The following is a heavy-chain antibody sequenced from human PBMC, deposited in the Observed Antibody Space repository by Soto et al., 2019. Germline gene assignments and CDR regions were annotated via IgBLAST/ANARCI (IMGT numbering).Heavy chain of an antibody. Sequence: SGGSLRLSCAASGFTFSSYAMSWVRQAPGKGLEWVSSISGGGGSTYYADSVEGRFTISRDNSKNTLYLQVNSLRAEDTAVYYCAKFDGYNGNFDYWGQGTLVTVSS. V-gene: IGHV3-23*01. CDR1: GFTFSSYA. CDR2: ISGGGGST. J-gene: IGHJ4*02. CDR3: AKFDGYNGNFDY. D-gene: IGHD5-12*01.